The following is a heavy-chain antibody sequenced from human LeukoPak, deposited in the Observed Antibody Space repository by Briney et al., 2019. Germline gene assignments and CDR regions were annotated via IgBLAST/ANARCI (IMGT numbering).Heavy chain of an antibody. Sequence: GRSLRLSCAASGFTFSSYALHWVRQAPGKGLDWVAVISYDGSNEYYADSVKGRFTISRDNSKNTLYLQMNSLRGEDTAVYYCAKASQPGAYYYDSSGYFDYWGQGTLVTVSS. V-gene: IGHV3-30*18. CDR1: GFTFSSYA. CDR3: AKASQPGAYYYDSSGYFDY. J-gene: IGHJ4*02. CDR2: ISYDGSNE. D-gene: IGHD3-22*01.